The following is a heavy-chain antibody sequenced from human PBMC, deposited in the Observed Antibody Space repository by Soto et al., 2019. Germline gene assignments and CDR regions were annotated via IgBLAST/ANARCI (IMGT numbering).Heavy chain of an antibody. Sequence: QVQLQESGPGLVKPSETLSLTCTVSGDSFSRNSYYWAWIRQSPGKGLECIGTFFYGGSTYFNPSLKSRVAISVDTSMNQFSLKLNSVTAADTSVYYCARGYNFGYVDYWGQGTLVTVSS. CDR2: FFYGGST. D-gene: IGHD5-18*01. J-gene: IGHJ4*02. CDR1: GDSFSRNSYY. V-gene: IGHV4-39*01. CDR3: ARGYNFGYVDY.